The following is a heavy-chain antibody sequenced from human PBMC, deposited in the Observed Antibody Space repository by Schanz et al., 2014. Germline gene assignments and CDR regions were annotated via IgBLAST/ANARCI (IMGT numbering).Heavy chain of an antibody. J-gene: IGHJ4*02. Sequence: EVQLVESGGGLVQPGGSLRLSCAASGFSFSNYAMSWVRQAPGKGLEWVSALSISGSSTYYADSVKGRFTISRDNSKNTLYVQMNSLRLEDTAVYYCARDDGGGYNQIDYWGQGALVTVSS. CDR2: LSISGSST. CDR3: ARDDGGGYNQIDY. V-gene: IGHV3-23*04. CDR1: GFSFSNYA. D-gene: IGHD5-12*01.